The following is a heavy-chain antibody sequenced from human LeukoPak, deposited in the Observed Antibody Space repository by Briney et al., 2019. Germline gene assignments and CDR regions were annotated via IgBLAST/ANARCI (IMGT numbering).Heavy chain of an antibody. V-gene: IGHV3-23*01. Sequence: GSLRLSCAASGFTFSGYAMSWVRQAPGKGLEWVSLITGSGATTYYADSVRGRFTVSRDNSKNTLYLQMNSLRAEDTAVYFCAKGDCGGTCLLIDNWGQGTLVTVSS. CDR1: GFTFSGYA. J-gene: IGHJ4*02. D-gene: IGHD2-15*01. CDR2: ITGSGATT. CDR3: AKGDCGGTCLLIDN.